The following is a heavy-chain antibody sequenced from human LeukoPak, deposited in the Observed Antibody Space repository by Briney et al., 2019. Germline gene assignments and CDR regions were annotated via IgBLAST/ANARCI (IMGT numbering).Heavy chain of an antibody. CDR2: ISSNGGST. CDR1: GFTFSSYA. CDR3: ARALTLIRGVDYYYYLDV. J-gene: IGHJ6*03. Sequence: SGGFLRLSCAASGFTFSSYAMHWVRQAPGKGLEYVSAISSNGGSTYYANSVKGRFTISRDNSKNTLYLQMGSLRAEDMAVYYCARALTLIRGVDYYYYLDVWGKGTTVTVSS. V-gene: IGHV3-64*01. D-gene: IGHD3-10*01.